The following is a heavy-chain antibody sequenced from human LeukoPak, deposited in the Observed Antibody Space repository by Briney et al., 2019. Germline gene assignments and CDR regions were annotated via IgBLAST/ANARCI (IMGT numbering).Heavy chain of an antibody. J-gene: IGHJ4*02. D-gene: IGHD4-17*01. CDR1: GGSISGFY. CDR2: IHYSGST. CDR3: ASLPVTTSIKRGSVGIKLRDY. V-gene: IGHV4-59*12. Sequence: PSETLSLTCAVSGGSISGFYWTWIRQPPGKGLEFIGQIHYSGSTDYNPSLKSRITMSVDTSKNQFFLSLNSVTAADTAVYYCASLPVTTSIKRGSVGIKLRDYWGQGTLVTVSS.